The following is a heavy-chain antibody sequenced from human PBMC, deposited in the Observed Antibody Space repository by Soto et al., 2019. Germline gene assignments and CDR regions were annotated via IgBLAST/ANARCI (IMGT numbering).Heavy chain of an antibody. Sequence: GGSLRLSCAASGFTFSSYGMHWVRQAPGKGLEWVAVIWYDGSNKYYADSVKGRFTISRDNSKNTLYLQMNSLRAEDTAVYYCAREQSTEEYCSGGSCYPPWVGYFDLWGRGTLVTVSS. J-gene: IGHJ2*01. V-gene: IGHV3-33*01. D-gene: IGHD2-15*01. CDR2: IWYDGSNK. CDR1: GFTFSSYG. CDR3: AREQSTEEYCSGGSCYPPWVGYFDL.